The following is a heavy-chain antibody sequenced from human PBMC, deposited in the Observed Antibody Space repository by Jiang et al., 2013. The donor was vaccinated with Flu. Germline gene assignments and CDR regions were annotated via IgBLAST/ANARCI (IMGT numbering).Heavy chain of an antibody. D-gene: IGHD2-15*01. CDR1: GFTFRYYA. Sequence: RLSCAASGFTFRYYAMYWVRQAPGKGPEWLASIQHDGTNKYYADSVKGRFTISRDNSKNSLYLLMNSLRTEDRAVYYCATLRGSSYDTYLMDSWGQGTLVTV. J-gene: IGHJ4*02. CDR3: ATLRGSSYDTYLMDS. V-gene: IGHV3-30*02. CDR2: IQHDGTNK.